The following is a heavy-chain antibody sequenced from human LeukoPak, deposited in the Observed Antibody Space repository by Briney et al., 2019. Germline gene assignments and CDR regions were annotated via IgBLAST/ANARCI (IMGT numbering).Heavy chain of an antibody. CDR3: VKASEYSGHAPVGAY. D-gene: IGHD5-12*01. CDR1: GFSFSSCA. Sequence: GGSLRLSCAASGFSFSSCAMGWVRQAPGKGPDWVSSISGGADSTYYADSVKGRFTISRDNSKNTLYLQINSLRVEDTAIYYCVKASEYSGHAPVGAYWGQGPLVTVSS. CDR2: ISGGADST. V-gene: IGHV3-23*01. J-gene: IGHJ4*02.